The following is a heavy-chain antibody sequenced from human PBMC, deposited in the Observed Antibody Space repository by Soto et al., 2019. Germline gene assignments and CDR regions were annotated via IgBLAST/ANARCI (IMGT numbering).Heavy chain of an antibody. Sequence: QVQLQESGPGLVKPSQTLSLTCTVSGGSISSGDYYWSWIRQPPGKGLEWIGYIYYSGSTYYNPSLTSRVTISVYPSKNQFSLKLSSVTAADTAVYCCASYLIRNYFDYWGQGTLVTVSS. V-gene: IGHV4-30-4*01. CDR1: GGSISSGDYY. J-gene: IGHJ4*02. CDR2: IYYSGST. CDR3: ASYLIRNYFDY.